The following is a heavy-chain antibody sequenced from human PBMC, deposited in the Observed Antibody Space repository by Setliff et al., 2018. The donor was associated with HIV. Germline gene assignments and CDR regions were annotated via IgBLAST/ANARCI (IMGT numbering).Heavy chain of an antibody. CDR1: GGSVSSPGYY. CDR3: ARVGYHGSGRYSFDY. D-gene: IGHD3-10*01. V-gene: IGHV4-61*02. Sequence: KSSETLSLTCTVSGGSVSSPGYYWSWIRQPAGKGLEWIGRLHLSGDTNYNPSLKSRVTISADTSKNQFSLNLSSVTAAETAVYYCARVGYHGSGRYSFDYWGQGTLVTVSS. CDR2: LHLSGDT. J-gene: IGHJ4*02.